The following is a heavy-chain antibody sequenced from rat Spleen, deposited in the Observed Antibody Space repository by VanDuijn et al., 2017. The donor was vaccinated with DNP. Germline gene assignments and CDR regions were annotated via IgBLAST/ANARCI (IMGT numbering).Heavy chain of an antibody. J-gene: IGHJ3*01. Sequence: EVQLQESGPGLVKPSQSLSLTCSVTGYSITSHYWGWIRKFPGNKMEWMAYINNVGITNYNPSLKSRISITRDTSKNQFFLQVNSVTTEDTATYYCARLGTQGFAYWGQGTLVTVSS. CDR3: ARLGTQGFAY. CDR1: GYSITSHY. CDR2: INNVGIT. V-gene: IGHV3-3*01. D-gene: IGHD1-5*01.